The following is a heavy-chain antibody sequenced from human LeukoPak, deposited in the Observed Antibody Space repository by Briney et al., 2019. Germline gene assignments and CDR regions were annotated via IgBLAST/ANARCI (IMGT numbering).Heavy chain of an antibody. V-gene: IGHV1-69*05. CDR3: ARGALYSGYDVNWFDP. Sequence: SVKVSCKASGGTFSSYAISWVRQAPGQGLEWMGRIIPIFGTANYAQKFQGRVTITTDESTSTAYMELSSLRSEDTAVYYCARGALYSGYDVNWFDPWGQGTLVTVSS. CDR2: IIPIFGTA. J-gene: IGHJ5*02. CDR1: GGTFSSYA. D-gene: IGHD5-12*01.